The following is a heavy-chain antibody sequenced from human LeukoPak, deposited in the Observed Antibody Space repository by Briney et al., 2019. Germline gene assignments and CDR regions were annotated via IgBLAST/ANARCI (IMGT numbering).Heavy chain of an antibody. CDR1: GFTFDDYA. V-gene: IGHV3-9*01. CDR3: AKNILVAGLGYFDS. CDR2: ISGNSAYI. Sequence: GGSLRLSCAASGFTFDDYAMHWVRQAPGKGLEWVSGISGNSAYIGYADSVKGRFTISRDNAKNSLYLQMNSLRVEDTALYYCAKNILVAGLGYFDSWGQGTLVTVSS. D-gene: IGHD6-19*01. J-gene: IGHJ4*02.